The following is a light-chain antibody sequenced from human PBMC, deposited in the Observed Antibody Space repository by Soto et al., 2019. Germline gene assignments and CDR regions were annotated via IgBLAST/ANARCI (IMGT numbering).Light chain of an antibody. CDR2: DAS. J-gene: IGKJ1*01. CDR1: QSISSW. V-gene: IGKV1-5*01. Sequence: DIKMTQSPSTLSASVGDRVTITCRASQSISSWLAWYHQKPGKAPKLLIYDASSLESGVPSRFSGSGSGTEFTLTISSLQPDDFATYYCQQYNSYSTFGQGTKV. CDR3: QQYNSYST.